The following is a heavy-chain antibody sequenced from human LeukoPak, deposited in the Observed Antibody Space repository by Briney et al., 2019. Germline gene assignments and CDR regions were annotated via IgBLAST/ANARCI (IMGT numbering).Heavy chain of an antibody. Sequence: GGSLRLSCAASGFTFSSYGMSWVRQAPGKGLEWVSAISGSGGRTYYADSVKGRFTISRDNSKNTLYLQMNSLRAEDTAVYYCVKQGGQWLVLPKNYFDYWGQGTLVTVSS. D-gene: IGHD6-19*01. V-gene: IGHV3-23*01. CDR3: VKQGGQWLVLPKNYFDY. J-gene: IGHJ4*02. CDR1: GFTFSSYG. CDR2: ISGSGGRT.